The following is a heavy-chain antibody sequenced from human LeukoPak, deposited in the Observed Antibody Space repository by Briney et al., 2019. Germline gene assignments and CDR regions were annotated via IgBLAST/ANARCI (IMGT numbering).Heavy chain of an antibody. CDR1: GGSISSSSYY. V-gene: IGHV4-39*07. Sequence: SETLSLTCTVSGGSISSSSYYWGWIRQSPGKGLECIGSISYNGYTYFNPSLKSRVTISLDTSKTQFSLKLSSVTAADTAVYYCARDRVYSGSYYQSLDFDYWGQGTLVTVSS. D-gene: IGHD1-26*01. J-gene: IGHJ4*02. CDR3: ARDRVYSGSYYQSLDFDY. CDR2: ISYNGYT.